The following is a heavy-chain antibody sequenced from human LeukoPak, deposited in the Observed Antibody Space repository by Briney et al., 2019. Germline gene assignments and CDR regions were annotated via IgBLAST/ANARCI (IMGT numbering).Heavy chain of an antibody. V-gene: IGHV1-8*01. D-gene: IGHD2-15*01. J-gene: IGHJ3*02. CDR1: GYTFTSYD. Sequence: ASVKVSCKASGYTFTSYDINWVRQATGQGLEWMGWMNPNSGNTGYAQKFQGRVTMTRNTSISTAYMKLSSLRSEDTAVYYCARGFYSFAALDIWGQGTMVTVSS. CDR3: ARGFYSFAALDI. CDR2: MNPNSGNT.